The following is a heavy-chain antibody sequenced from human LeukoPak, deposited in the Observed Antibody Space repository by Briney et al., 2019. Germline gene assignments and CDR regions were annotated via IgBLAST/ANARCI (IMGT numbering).Heavy chain of an antibody. V-gene: IGHV1-18*01. CDR2: ISCYNGDT. Sequence: ASVKVSCKASRGTFSSYAISWVRQAPGQGLEWMGWISCYNGDTMYAQNVQGRVTMTTDTSTRTAYIELRSLRSDDTAMYYCARDPSNSSGYHAHFDSWGQGTLVTVSS. J-gene: IGHJ4*02. CDR1: RGTFSSYA. CDR3: ARDPSNSSGYHAHFDS. D-gene: IGHD3-22*01.